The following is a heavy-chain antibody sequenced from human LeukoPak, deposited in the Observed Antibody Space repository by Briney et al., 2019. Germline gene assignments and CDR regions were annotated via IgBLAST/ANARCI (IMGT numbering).Heavy chain of an antibody. J-gene: IGHJ4*02. CDR1: GFTVSSSY. Sequence: PGGSLRLSCAASGFTVSSSYMSWVRQAPGKGLEWVSDISSGGSGSTYYADSVKGRFTISRDNSKNTLNLQMNSLRAEDTAVYYCAHRKATSWAHDYWGQGTLVTVSS. V-gene: IGHV3-53*01. CDR3: AHRKATSWAHDY. CDR2: ISSGGSGST. D-gene: IGHD2-2*01.